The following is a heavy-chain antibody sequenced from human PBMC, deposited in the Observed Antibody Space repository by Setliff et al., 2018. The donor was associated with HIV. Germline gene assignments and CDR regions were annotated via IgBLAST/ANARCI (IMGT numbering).Heavy chain of an antibody. Sequence: PSETLSLTCTVSGGSISSYYWSWIRQPPGKGLEWIGYIYYSGSTNYNPSLKSRVTISVDTSKNQFSLKLTSVTAADTAVYYCARGRPDDSVGFGYWGQRTLVTVSS. CDR3: ARGRPDDSVGFGY. CDR2: IYYSGST. D-gene: IGHD3-22*01. V-gene: IGHV4-59*01. CDR1: GGSISSYY. J-gene: IGHJ4*02.